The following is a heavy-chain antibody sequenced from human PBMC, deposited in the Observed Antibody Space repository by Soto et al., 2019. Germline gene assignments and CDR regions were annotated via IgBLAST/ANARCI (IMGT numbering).Heavy chain of an antibody. CDR2: ISNTGTT. CDR1: GGSISSGY. CDR3: ARAIRSYSGYEPDWYFDL. Sequence: QVQLQESGPGLLKPSETLSLTCTVSGGSISSGYWSWLRQSPGEGLEWIGHISNTGTTNYSPPLKSRVFMSVDTSKTQMSLKVSSVNTADTAVYYCARAIRSYSGYEPDWYFDLWGRGTLVTVSS. J-gene: IGHJ2*01. D-gene: IGHD5-12*01. V-gene: IGHV4-59*01.